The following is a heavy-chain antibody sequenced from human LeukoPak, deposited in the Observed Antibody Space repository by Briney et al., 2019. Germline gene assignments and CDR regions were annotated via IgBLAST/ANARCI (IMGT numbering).Heavy chain of an antibody. CDR1: GFTFSSYG. Sequence: GGSLRLSCAASGFTFSSYGLTWVRQAPGKGLEWVSVIYSGGSTYYADSVKGRFTISRDNSKNTLYLQMNSLRAEDTAVYYCARDPTSSSWYYFDYWGQGTLVTVSS. CDR3: ARDPTSSSWYYFDY. D-gene: IGHD6-13*01. V-gene: IGHV3-66*01. J-gene: IGHJ4*02. CDR2: IYSGGST.